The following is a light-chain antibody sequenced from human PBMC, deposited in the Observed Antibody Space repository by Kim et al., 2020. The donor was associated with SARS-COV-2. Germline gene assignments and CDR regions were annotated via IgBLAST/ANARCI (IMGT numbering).Light chain of an antibody. CDR3: QQSFSKPWT. CDR1: QSISSY. V-gene: IGKV1-39*01. CDR2: AAS. J-gene: IGKJ1*01. Sequence: ASVGDRVTITCRASQSISSYLYWYQQKPGKAPRLMIYAASTLQRGVPSRFSGSGSGTDFTLTISSLQPEDFATYYCQQSFSKPWTFGQGTKVDIK.